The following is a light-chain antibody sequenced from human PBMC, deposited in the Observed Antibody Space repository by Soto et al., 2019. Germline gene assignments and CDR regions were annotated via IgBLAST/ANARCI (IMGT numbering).Light chain of an antibody. Sequence: EIKLTQSPGKLSLSPEERATLSCRASQSVSNNELAWYQQKRGQAPRLLIYGASSRATGIPDRFSGSGSGTDFTLTISRLEPEDFAVYYCQQYDNWPGTFGQGTKVDIK. CDR1: QSVSNNE. CDR2: GAS. CDR3: QQYDNWPGT. V-gene: IGKV3-20*01. J-gene: IGKJ1*01.